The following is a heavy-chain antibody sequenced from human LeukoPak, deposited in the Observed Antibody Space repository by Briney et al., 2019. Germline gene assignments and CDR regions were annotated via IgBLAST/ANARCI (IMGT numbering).Heavy chain of an antibody. D-gene: IGHD1-20*01. Sequence: GASVKVSCKASVYTFTDYALHWVRQAPGQGLEWMGWISAYNGNTNYAQKLQGRVTMTTDTSTSTAYMELRSLRSDDTAVYYCARVTGTQNDAFDIWGQGTMVTVSS. V-gene: IGHV1-18*01. CDR2: ISAYNGNT. CDR1: VYTFTDYA. J-gene: IGHJ3*02. CDR3: ARVTGTQNDAFDI.